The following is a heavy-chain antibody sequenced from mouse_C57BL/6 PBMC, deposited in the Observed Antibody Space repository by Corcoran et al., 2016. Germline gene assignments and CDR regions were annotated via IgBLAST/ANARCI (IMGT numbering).Heavy chain of an antibody. J-gene: IGHJ2*01. CDR3: SREGLLPYYFDY. CDR2: IRNDGSN. Sequence: DVQLQESGPGLVKPSKYLSLTCSVTGYSSTSGYYWNWNRQFPGNKLEWRGYIRNDGSNNYNQSIKNRISITRENSKNQFFLKLNSVTTEDTATYYCSREGLLPYYFDYWGQGTTLTVSS. D-gene: IGHD2-3*01. V-gene: IGHV3-6*01. CDR1: GYSSTSGYY.